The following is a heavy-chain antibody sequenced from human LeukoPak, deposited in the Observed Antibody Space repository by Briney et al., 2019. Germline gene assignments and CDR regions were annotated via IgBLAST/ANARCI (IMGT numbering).Heavy chain of an antibody. CDR2: IYYSGST. V-gene: IGHV4-59*01. J-gene: IGHJ4*02. Sequence: SETLSLTCTVSGGSISIYYWSWIRQPPGKGLEWIGYIYYSGSTNYNPSLKSRVTISVDTSKNQFSLKLSSVTAADTAVYYCARGPNSSSWHFDYWGQGTLVTVSS. CDR3: ARGPNSSSWHFDY. D-gene: IGHD6-13*01. CDR1: GGSISIYY.